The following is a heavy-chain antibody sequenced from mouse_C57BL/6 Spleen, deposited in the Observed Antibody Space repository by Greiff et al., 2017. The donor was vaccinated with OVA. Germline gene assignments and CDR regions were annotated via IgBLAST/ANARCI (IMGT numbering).Heavy chain of an antibody. CDR2: IDPSDSYT. Sequence: QVQLQQPGAELVKPGASVKLSCKASGYTFTSYWMQWVKQRPGQGLEWIGEIDPSDSYTNYNQKFKGKATLTVDTSSSTAYMQLSSLTSEDSAVYYCARKVITTVVERDSYYFDYWGQGTTLTVSS. D-gene: IGHD1-1*01. CDR3: ARKVITTVVERDSYYFDY. V-gene: IGHV1-50*01. CDR1: GYTFTSYW. J-gene: IGHJ2*01.